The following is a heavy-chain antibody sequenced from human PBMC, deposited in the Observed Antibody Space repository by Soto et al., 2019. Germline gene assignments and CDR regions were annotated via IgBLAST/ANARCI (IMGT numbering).Heavy chain of an antibody. Sequence: PGGSLRLSCAASGFTFSSYGMHWVRQAPGKGLEWVAVISYDGSNKYYADSVKGRFTISRDNSKNTLYLQMNSLRAEDTAVYYCAKDIRGVFDYWGQGNLVTVSS. CDR1: GFTFSSYG. CDR3: AKDIRGVFDY. V-gene: IGHV3-30*18. CDR2: ISYDGSNK. J-gene: IGHJ4*02. D-gene: IGHD3-10*01.